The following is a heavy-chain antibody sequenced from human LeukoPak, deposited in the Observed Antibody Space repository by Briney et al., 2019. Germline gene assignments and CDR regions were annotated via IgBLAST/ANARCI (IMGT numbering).Heavy chain of an antibody. CDR1: GASIISSDW. CDR3: ASFRAGS. Sequence: SETLSLTCAVSGASIISSDWWSWVRQPPGKGLEWIGEVYHSGSTNYNPSLKSRVTISVDTSKNQFSLKLSSVTAADTAVYYCASFRAGSWGQGTLVTVSS. V-gene: IGHV4-4*02. J-gene: IGHJ5*02. CDR2: VYHSGST.